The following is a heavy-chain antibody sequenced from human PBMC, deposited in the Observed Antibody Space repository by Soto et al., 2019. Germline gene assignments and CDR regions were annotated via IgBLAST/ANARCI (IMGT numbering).Heavy chain of an antibody. D-gene: IGHD2-15*01. J-gene: IGHJ4*02. V-gene: IGHV1-69*02. CDR2: IIPILGIA. CDR1: GGTFSSYT. Sequence: QVQLVQSGAEVKKPGSSVKVSCKASGGTFSSYTISWVRQAPGQGLEWMGRIIPILGIANYAQKFQGRVTITADKSTSTAYMALSSLRCEDTAVYYCAAESDELRYCSGGRCYYKAGDYWGQGTLVTVSA. CDR3: AAESDELRYCSGGRCYYKAGDY.